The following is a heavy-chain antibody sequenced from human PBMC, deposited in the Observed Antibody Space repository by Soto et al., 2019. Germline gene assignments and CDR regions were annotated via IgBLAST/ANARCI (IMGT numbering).Heavy chain of an antibody. Sequence: ASVKVSCKASGYTFTSYDINWVRQATGQGLEWMGWMNPNSGNTGYAQKFQGRVTMTRNTSISTAYMELSSLRSEDTAVYYCARDCSSTSCSDYYYYGMDVWGQGTTVTVSS. CDR3: ARDCSSTSCSDYYYYGMDV. D-gene: IGHD2-2*01. V-gene: IGHV1-8*01. J-gene: IGHJ6*02. CDR1: GYTFTSYD. CDR2: MNPNSGNT.